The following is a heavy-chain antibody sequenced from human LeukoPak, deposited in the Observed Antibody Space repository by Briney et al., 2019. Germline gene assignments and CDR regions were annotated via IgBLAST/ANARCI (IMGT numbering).Heavy chain of an antibody. D-gene: IGHD2-8*01. CDR2: INHSGST. J-gene: IGHJ4*02. CDR1: GVSFSGYY. Sequence: SETLSLTCAVYGVSFSGYYWSWIRQPPGKGLEWIGEINHSGSTNYNPSLKSRVTISVDTSKNQFSLKLSSVTAADTAVYYCARRVYYFDYWGQGTLVTVSS. CDR3: ARRVYYFDY. V-gene: IGHV4-34*01.